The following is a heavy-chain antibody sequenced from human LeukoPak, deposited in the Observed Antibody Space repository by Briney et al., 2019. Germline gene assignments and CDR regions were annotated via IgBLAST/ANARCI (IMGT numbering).Heavy chain of an antibody. CDR1: GGSISSSSYY. Sequence: SETLSLTCTVSGGSISSSSYYWGWIRQPPGKGLEWIGSIYYSGSTYYNPSLKSRVTISVDTSKNQFSLKLSSVTAADTAVYYCARRLVRRVIITPFDYWGQGTLVTVSS. D-gene: IGHD3-10*01. CDR2: IYYSGST. V-gene: IGHV4-39*01. CDR3: ARRLVRRVIITPFDY. J-gene: IGHJ4*02.